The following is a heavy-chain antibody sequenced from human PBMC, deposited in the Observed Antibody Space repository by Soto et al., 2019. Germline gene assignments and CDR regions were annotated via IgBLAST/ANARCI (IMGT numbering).Heavy chain of an antibody. Sequence: QARLVQSGAEVRKPGSSVKVSCKVTGGTSTRYAINWVRQAPGQGLEWMGGIVPMFGTSKYAQKFQGRVTITADTSTNIAYMELRSLRSENTAVYYWNRGSEYDFWSGYLWGQGTLVSVSS. CDR3: NRGSEYDFWSGYL. V-gene: IGHV1-69*06. CDR2: IVPMFGTS. J-gene: IGHJ4*02. CDR1: GGTSTRYA. D-gene: IGHD3-3*01.